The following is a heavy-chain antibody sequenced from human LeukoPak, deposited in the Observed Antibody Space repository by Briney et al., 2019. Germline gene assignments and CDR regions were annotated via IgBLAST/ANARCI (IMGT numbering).Heavy chain of an antibody. Sequence: GGSLRLSCAASGFTFSTFAMIWVRQPPGKGLEWVSAISGSGGSTYYADSVKGRFTISRDNSKNTLYLQMNSLRAEDTAVYYCAKGGSGSYSYWGQGTLVTVSS. CDR3: AKGGSGSYSY. D-gene: IGHD3-10*01. CDR1: GFTFSTFA. CDR2: ISGSGGST. V-gene: IGHV3-23*01. J-gene: IGHJ4*02.